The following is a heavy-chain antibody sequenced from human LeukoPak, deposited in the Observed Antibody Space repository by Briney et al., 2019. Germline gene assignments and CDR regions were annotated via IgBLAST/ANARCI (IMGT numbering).Heavy chain of an antibody. CDR3: ARGYGSGSYSSSYYYYMDV. D-gene: IGHD3-10*01. Sequence: SETLSLTCTVSGGSISSYYWSWIRQPAGKGLEWIGRIYTSGSTNYNPSLKSRVTISVDKSKNQFSLKLSSVTAADTAVYYCARGYGSGSYSSSYYYYMDVRGQGTTVTVSS. V-gene: IGHV4-4*07. CDR2: IYTSGST. CDR1: GGSISSYY. J-gene: IGHJ6*03.